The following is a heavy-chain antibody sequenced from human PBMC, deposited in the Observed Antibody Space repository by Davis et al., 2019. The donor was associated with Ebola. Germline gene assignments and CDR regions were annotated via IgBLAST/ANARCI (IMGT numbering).Heavy chain of an antibody. CDR3: ARAEEPGGYYYYMDV. Sequence: PSATLSLTFTVSGCSISSYYWSWIRQPPGKGLECIGYIYYSGSTNYNPSLKSRVTISVDTSKNQFSLKLSSVTAADTAVYYCARAEEPGGYYYYMDVWGKGTTVTVSS. CDR2: IYYSGST. D-gene: IGHD1-14*01. V-gene: IGHV4-59*01. CDR1: GCSISSYY. J-gene: IGHJ6*03.